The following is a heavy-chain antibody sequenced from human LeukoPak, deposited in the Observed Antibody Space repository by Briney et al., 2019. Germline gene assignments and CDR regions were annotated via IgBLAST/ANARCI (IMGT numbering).Heavy chain of an antibody. CDR1: GFTFTNYA. CDR3: AKGVVVAPDVTPFDY. J-gene: IGHJ4*02. Sequence: PGGSLRLSCAASGFTFTNYALSWVRQVSGKGLEWVSVISGSGGSTYYAESMKGRFTISRDNSKNTLYLQMKSLRAEDTAVYYCAKGVVVAPDVTPFDYWGQGTLVTVSS. CDR2: ISGSGGST. V-gene: IGHV3-23*01. D-gene: IGHD2-2*01.